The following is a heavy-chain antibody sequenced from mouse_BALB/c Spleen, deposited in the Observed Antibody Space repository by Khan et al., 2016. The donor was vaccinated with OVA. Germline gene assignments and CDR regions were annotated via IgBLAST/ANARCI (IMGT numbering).Heavy chain of an antibody. CDR2: IDPFNGGT. J-gene: IGHJ3*01. CDR3: ASSLFAY. Sequence: VQLQQSGPELMKPGASVTISCKASGYSFTSYYIHWVKQRHGESLEWIGYIDPFNGGTSYNQKFKGKATLTVDNSARPAYMHSSSLTSDDSAVSYCASSLFAYWGQGTLVTVSA. V-gene: IGHV1S135*01. CDR1: GYSFTSYY.